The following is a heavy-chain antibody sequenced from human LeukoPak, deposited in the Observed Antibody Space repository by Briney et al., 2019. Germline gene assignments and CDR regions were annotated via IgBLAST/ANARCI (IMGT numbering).Heavy chain of an antibody. V-gene: IGHV4-61*02. D-gene: IGHD6-19*01. CDR2: IYTSGST. Sequence: SETLSLTCTVSGGSISSGRYYWNWTRQPAGKGLEWIGRIYTSGSTTYSPSLKSRVTISLDTSKNQFSLELSSVTAADTAVYYCAREADSSGWYGEVDYWGQGTLVTVSS. CDR3: AREADSSGWYGEVDY. J-gene: IGHJ4*02. CDR1: GGSISSGRYY.